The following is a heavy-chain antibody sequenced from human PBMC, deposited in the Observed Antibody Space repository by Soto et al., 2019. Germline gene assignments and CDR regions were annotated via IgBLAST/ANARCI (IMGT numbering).Heavy chain of an antibody. J-gene: IGHJ5*02. V-gene: IGHV4-59*02. CDR3: ASGSMVRGVYWFDP. CDR1: GGSVSTYY. D-gene: IGHD3-10*01. CDR2: IYYSGST. Sequence: TSETLSLTCTVSGGSVSTYYWSWIRQPPGKGLEWIAYIYYSGSTNYNPSLKSRVTISVDTSKNQFSLKLSSVTAADTAVYYCASGSMVRGVYWFDPWGQGTLVTVSS.